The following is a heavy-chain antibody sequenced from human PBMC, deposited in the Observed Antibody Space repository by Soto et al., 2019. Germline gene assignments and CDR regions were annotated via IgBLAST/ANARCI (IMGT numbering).Heavy chain of an antibody. J-gene: IGHJ6*02. V-gene: IGHV3-30*03. D-gene: IGHD3-3*02. CDR1: GFTFNTYD. CDR3: ATLALGPADYGMDV. CDR2: ISYDGRKK. Sequence: GGSLRLSCAVSGFTFNTYDMNWVRQAPGKGLQWVAAISYDGRKKYYADSVKGRFTISRDNSGNTLYLQMSSLSAEDTSMYYCATLALGPADYGMDVWGRGTTVTVS.